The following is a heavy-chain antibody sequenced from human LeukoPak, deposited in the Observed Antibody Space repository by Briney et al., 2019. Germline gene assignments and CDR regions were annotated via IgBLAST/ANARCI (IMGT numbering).Heavy chain of an antibody. D-gene: IGHD6-19*01. Sequence: SETLSLTCAVYGGSFSGYYWSWIRQPPGKGPEWIGEINHSGSTNYNPSLKSRVTITVDTSKNQFSLKLSSVTAADTAVSYCARGSIAVAGTNYYYYGMDVWGQGTTVTVSS. CDR3: ARGSIAVAGTNYYYYGMDV. CDR2: INHSGST. CDR1: GGSFSGYY. J-gene: IGHJ6*02. V-gene: IGHV4-34*01.